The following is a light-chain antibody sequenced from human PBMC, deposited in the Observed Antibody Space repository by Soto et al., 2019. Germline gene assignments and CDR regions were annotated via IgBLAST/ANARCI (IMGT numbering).Light chain of an antibody. Sequence: EIVLTQSPATLSLSPGERATLSCRASQSVNSYLAWYQQKPGQAPRLLIYDASNRATGIPARFSGSGSGTDFTLTISSLEPEDLAVYYCQQRSNWPAITFGQGTRLEIK. CDR2: DAS. J-gene: IGKJ5*01. V-gene: IGKV3-11*01. CDR3: QQRSNWPAIT. CDR1: QSVNSY.